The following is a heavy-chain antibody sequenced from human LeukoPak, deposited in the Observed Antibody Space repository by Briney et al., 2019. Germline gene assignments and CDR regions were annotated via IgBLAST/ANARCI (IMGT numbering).Heavy chain of an antibody. CDR2: IGASGGST. J-gene: IGHJ3*02. CDR3: AKVGYGGGSWGAFDI. D-gene: IGHD2-15*01. V-gene: IGHV3-23*01. CDR1: GFTFSSYA. Sequence: EGSLRLSCAASGFTFSSYAMSWVRQAPGKGLEWVSAIGASGGSTYYAHSVKGRFTISRDKSKNTLYLQMNRLRAEDKDVDYGAKVGYGGGSWGAFDIRGQGTMVTVSS.